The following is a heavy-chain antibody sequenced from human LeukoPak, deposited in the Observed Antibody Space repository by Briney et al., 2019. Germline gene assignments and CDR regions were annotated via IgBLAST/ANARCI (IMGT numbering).Heavy chain of an antibody. Sequence: GASVKVSCKASGYTFTSYYMHWVRQAPGQGLEWMGIINPSGGSTSYAQKFQGRVTMTRDTSTSTVYMELSSLRSEDTAVYYCARDKSPSFYDSSGYYYELGEYWGQGTLVTASS. CDR3: ARDKSPSFYDSSGYYYELGEY. V-gene: IGHV1-46*01. CDR2: INPSGGST. D-gene: IGHD3-22*01. CDR1: GYTFTSYY. J-gene: IGHJ4*02.